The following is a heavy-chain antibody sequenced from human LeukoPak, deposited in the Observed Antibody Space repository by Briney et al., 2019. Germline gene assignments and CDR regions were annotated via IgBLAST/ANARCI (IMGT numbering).Heavy chain of an antibody. CDR1: GFTFSSYW. J-gene: IGHJ4*02. V-gene: IGHV3-7*03. Sequence: GGSLRLSCAASGFTFSSYWMSWVRQAPGKGLEWVANIKQDGSEKYYVDSVKGRFTISRDNAKNSLYLQMNSLRAEDTAVYFCARDRGEVMTGIGYYFDYWGQGTLVTVSS. D-gene: IGHD2-21*02. CDR2: IKQDGSEK. CDR3: ARDRGEVMTGIGYYFDY.